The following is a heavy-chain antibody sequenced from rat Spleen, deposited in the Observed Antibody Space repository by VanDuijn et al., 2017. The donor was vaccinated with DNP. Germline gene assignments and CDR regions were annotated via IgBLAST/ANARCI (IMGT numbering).Heavy chain of an antibody. V-gene: IGHV5-31*01. CDR3: TTYYYSSYRGYYFDY. D-gene: IGHD1-2*01. CDR2: ISTSGGST. CDR1: GFIFSNYW. Sequence: EVQLVESGGGPVQPGRSLKLSCVASGFIFSNYWMTWIRQAPTKGLEWVASISTSGGSTYYRDSVKGRFTISRDNAKSTLYLQMDSLRSEDTATYYCTTYYYSSYRGYYFDYWGQGVMVTVSS. J-gene: IGHJ2*01.